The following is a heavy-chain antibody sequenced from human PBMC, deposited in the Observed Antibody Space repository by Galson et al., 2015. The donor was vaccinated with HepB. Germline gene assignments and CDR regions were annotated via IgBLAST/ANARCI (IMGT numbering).Heavy chain of an antibody. CDR1: GFTFSSYA. V-gene: IGHV3-23*01. CDR3: ANYVDIAATIFY. D-gene: IGHD5-12*01. Sequence: SLRLSCAASGFTFSSYAMSWVRQAPGKGLEWVSAISGSGGSTYYADSVKGRFTISRDNSKNTLYLQMNSLRAEDTAVYYCANYVDIAATIFYWGQGTLVTVSS. J-gene: IGHJ4*02. CDR2: ISGSGGST.